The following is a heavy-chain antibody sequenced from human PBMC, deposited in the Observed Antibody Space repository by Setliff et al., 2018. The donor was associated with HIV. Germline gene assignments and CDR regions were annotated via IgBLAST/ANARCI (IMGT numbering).Heavy chain of an antibody. CDR2: ISPDGSST. Sequence: HPGGSLRLSCAACGFTFSNNWIHWVRQTAEKGLVWVSRISPDGSSTMYADSVKGRFTISRDNAKNTVYLQMNSLRAEDTAVYYCVRVVTIFSTGPHFDPWGQGTLVTVSS. CDR1: GFTFSNNW. J-gene: IGHJ5*02. D-gene: IGHD3-3*01. V-gene: IGHV3-74*03. CDR3: VRVVTIFSTGPHFDP.